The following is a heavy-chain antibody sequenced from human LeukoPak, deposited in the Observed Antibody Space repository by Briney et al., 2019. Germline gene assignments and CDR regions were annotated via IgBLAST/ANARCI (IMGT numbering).Heavy chain of an antibody. CDR3: ARVPATYYDILTGYFRSDAFDI. D-gene: IGHD3-9*01. Sequence: GGSLRLSCAASGFTFSSYWMSWVRQAPGKGLEWVANIKQDGSEKYYVDSVKGRFTISRDNAKNSLYLQMNSLRAEDTAVYYCARVPATYYDILTGYFRSDAFDIWGQGTMVTVSS. CDR2: IKQDGSEK. CDR1: GFTFSSYW. V-gene: IGHV3-7*01. J-gene: IGHJ3*02.